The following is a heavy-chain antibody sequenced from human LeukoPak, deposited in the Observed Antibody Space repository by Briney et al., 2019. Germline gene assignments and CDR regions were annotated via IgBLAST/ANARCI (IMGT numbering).Heavy chain of an antibody. V-gene: IGHV4-31*03. CDR3: ARGGDYFDY. CDR2: IYYSGRT. Sequence: KPSETLSLTCTVSGGSISSGGYYWSWIRQHPGKGLEWIGYIYYSGRTYYNPSLKSRVTISVDTSKHQFSLKLSSVTAADTAVDYCARGGDYFDYWGQGTLVPPPQ. J-gene: IGHJ4*02. CDR1: GGSISSGGYY.